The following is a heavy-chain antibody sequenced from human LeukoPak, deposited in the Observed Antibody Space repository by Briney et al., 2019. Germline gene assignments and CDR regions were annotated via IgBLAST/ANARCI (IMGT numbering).Heavy chain of an antibody. CDR2: IYPGDSDT. CDR1: GYSFNTYW. D-gene: IGHD6-6*01. Sequence: GDSLKISCKGSGYSFNTYWIAWVRQMPGKGLEWVGIIYPGDSDTRYSPSSQGQVTISADKSIGTAYLQWSTLKASDTAMYYCARREYSTSSGYVYWGQGTLVTVSS. J-gene: IGHJ4*02. V-gene: IGHV5-51*01. CDR3: ARREYSTSSGYVY.